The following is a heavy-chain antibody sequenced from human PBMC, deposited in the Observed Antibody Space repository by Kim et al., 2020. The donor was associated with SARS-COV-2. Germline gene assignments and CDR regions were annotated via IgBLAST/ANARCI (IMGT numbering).Heavy chain of an antibody. CDR1: EFTFTNYW. J-gene: IGHJ6*02. D-gene: IGHD1-1*01. Sequence: GGSLRLSCVAFEFTFTNYWMSWVRQAPGKGPEWVANIKQDGTAVYYVDSVKGRFTISRDNAKNSLFLQMNSLTADDTALYYCVRGNGEKYNNAMDVWGQGTTVTVSS. V-gene: IGHV3-7*03. CDR3: VRGNGEKYNNAMDV. CDR2: IKQDGTAV.